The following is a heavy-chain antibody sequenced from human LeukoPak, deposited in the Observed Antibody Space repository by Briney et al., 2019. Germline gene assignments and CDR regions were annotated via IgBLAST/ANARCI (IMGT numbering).Heavy chain of an antibody. J-gene: IGHJ4*02. D-gene: IGHD2-21*01. CDR1: GSPFITYT. CDR3: AKRRLVA. CDR2: ISGSGVST. V-gene: IGHV3-23*01. Sequence: GPLRPPCAALGSPFITYTMSWVRKAPGKGLEWVSTISGSGVSTYYADSVKGRFTISRDNSQNTLYLQMNSLRAEDTAVYYCAKRRLVAWGQGTLVTVSS.